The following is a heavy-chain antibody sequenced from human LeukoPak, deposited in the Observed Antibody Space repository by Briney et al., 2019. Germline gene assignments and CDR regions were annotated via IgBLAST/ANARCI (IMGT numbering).Heavy chain of an antibody. Sequence: SETLSLTCTVSDDSIKSYSWSWIRLLAGERLEWIGVIYMSGDTNYNPSLKSRLDMSVDTSKDQVSLKLSSVTAADTAVYYCARVFAGFYMDVWGKGTTVIVSS. V-gene: IGHV4-4*07. CDR2: IYMSGDT. CDR3: ARVFAGFYMDV. D-gene: IGHD2-21*01. J-gene: IGHJ6*03. CDR1: DDSIKSYS.